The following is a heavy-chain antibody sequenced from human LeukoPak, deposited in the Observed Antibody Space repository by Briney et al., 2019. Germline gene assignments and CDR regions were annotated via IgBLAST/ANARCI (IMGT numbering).Heavy chain of an antibody. J-gene: IGHJ3*02. CDR1: GYTFTGYY. D-gene: IGHD4-17*01. V-gene: IGHV1-2*02. Sequence: ASVKVSCKASGYTFTGYYMHWARQAPGQGLEWMGWINPNSGGTNYAQKFQGRVTMTRDTSISTAYMELSRLRSDDTAVYYCARDPTTTVTTKKGNAFDIWGQGTMVTVSS. CDR2: INPNSGGT. CDR3: ARDPTTTVTTKKGNAFDI.